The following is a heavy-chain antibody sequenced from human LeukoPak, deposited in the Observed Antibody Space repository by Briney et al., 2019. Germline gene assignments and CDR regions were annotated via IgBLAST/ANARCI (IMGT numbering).Heavy chain of an antibody. V-gene: IGHV3-30*18. Sequence: PGGSLRLSCAASGFTFSSYGMHWVRQAPGKGLEWVAAISYDGNKKYYADSVKGRFTISRDNSKRMPYLQMNSLSAEDTAVYHCVKDRSPMFYYDSSGLAGFDVWGQGTTVTVSS. CDR1: GFTFSSYG. CDR2: ISYDGNKK. J-gene: IGHJ6*02. CDR3: VKDRSPMFYYDSSGLAGFDV. D-gene: IGHD3-22*01.